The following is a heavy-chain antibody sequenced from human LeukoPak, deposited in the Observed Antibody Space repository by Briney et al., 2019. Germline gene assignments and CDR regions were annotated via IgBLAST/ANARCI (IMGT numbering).Heavy chain of an antibody. J-gene: IGHJ4*02. V-gene: IGHV3-48*03. CDR2: ISSRGSTM. D-gene: IGHD2-2*01. Sequence: TGGSLRLSCAAPVVTFRSYELYAVCAGLERGRWRVSYISSRGSTMYYADSVKGRFTISRDNAKNSLYLQMNSLRAEDTAVYYCASLKTALPDYWGQGPLVTVSS. CDR3: ASLKTALPDY. CDR1: VVTFRSYE.